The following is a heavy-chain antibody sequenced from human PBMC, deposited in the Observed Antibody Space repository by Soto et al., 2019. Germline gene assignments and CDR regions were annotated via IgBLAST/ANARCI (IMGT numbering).Heavy chain of an antibody. J-gene: IGHJ4*02. V-gene: IGHV3-53*02. D-gene: IGHD6-13*01. CDR2: IYSGGSS. CDR1: GFSVSDNY. CDR3: ARIVRSWWYVAL. Sequence: EVQLVETGGGLIQPGGSLRLSCGVSGFSVSDNYMTWVRQAPGKGLEWVSIIYSGGSSFHIASVKDRFSASRETPKNTVFLQMDSLSTEDSAAYYCARIVRSWWYVALGGEGTEVTASS.